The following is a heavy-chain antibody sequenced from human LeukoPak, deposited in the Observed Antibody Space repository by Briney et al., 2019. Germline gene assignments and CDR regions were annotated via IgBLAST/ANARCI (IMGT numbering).Heavy chain of an antibody. Sequence: ASGKVSCKGSGYTFTGYYFHMGWQAPAPGHGWEGMVNPNSGGTNYAQKFQGRVTMTRDTSISTAYMELSRLRSDDTAVYYCARRRITMVRGVINDAFDIWGQGTMVTVSS. D-gene: IGHD3-10*01. CDR2: VNPNSGGT. CDR1: GYTFTGYY. J-gene: IGHJ3*02. V-gene: IGHV1-2*02. CDR3: ARRRITMVRGVINDAFDI.